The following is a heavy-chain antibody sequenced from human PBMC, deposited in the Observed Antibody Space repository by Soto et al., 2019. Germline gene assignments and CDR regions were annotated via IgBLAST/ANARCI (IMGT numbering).Heavy chain of an antibody. CDR3: AWLQSPQYYYNYGKDV. J-gene: IGHJ6*02. CDR2: IDPSDSYT. Sequence: GETLKISCKGSVYSLTSYCISWVRQMPGKGLEWMWRIDPSDSYTNYSPSFQGHVTISADKSISTAYQQCSSLKASDTAMYYWAWLQSPQYYYNYGKDVWGQGTTVTVSS. D-gene: IGHD5-18*01. CDR1: VYSLTSYC. V-gene: IGHV5-10-1*01.